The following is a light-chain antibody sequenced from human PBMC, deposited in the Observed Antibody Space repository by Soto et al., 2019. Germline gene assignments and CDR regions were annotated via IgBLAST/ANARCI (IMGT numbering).Light chain of an antibody. V-gene: IGLV2-8*01. Sequence: QSALTQPASVSGSPGQSITISCTGTSSDVGAYNSVAWYQHNPGKAPKPIIHEVTERPSGVPDRFSGSKSGNTASLTVSGLQAEDEANYFCSSYAGTHTVIFGGGTKLTVL. CDR2: EVT. J-gene: IGLJ2*01. CDR1: SSDVGAYNS. CDR3: SSYAGTHTVI.